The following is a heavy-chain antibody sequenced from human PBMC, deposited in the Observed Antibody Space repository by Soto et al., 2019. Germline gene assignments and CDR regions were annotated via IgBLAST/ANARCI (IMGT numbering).Heavy chain of an antibody. CDR2: ISSSSSYI. V-gene: IGHV3-21*01. Sequence: GGSLRLSCAASGFTFSSYSMNWVRQAPGKGLEWVSSISSSSSYIYYADSVKGRFTISRDNAKNSLYLQMNSLRAEDTAVYYCARGQQYGDFLPGPYYFDYWGQGTLVTVSS. CDR3: ARGQQYGDFLPGPYYFDY. J-gene: IGHJ4*02. D-gene: IGHD4-17*01. CDR1: GFTFSSYS.